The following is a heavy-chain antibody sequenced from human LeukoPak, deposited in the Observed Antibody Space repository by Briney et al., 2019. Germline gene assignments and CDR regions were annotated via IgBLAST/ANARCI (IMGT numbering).Heavy chain of an antibody. Sequence: SETLSLTCAVYGGSFSGYYWSWIRQPPGKGLEWIGEINHSGSTNYNPSLKSRVTISVDTSKNQFSLKLSSVTAADTAVYYCARGRGYSYGWVYWGQGTLVTVSS. V-gene: IGHV4-34*01. CDR2: INHSGST. D-gene: IGHD5-18*01. J-gene: IGHJ4*02. CDR3: ARGRGYSYGWVY. CDR1: GGSFSGYY.